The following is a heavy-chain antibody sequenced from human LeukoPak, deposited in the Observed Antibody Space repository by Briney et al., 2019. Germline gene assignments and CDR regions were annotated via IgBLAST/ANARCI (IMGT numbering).Heavy chain of an antibody. Sequence: SGGSLRLSCAASGFTFSSYGMHWVRQAPGKGLEWVAVVWSDGSDKYYSDSVKGRLSISRDNSKNTLYLQMNSLRAEDTAVFFCARGSSTWPRAFDYWGQGTLVTVSS. CDR1: GFTFSSYG. D-gene: IGHD6-13*01. CDR3: ARGSSTWPRAFDY. CDR2: VWSDGSDK. J-gene: IGHJ4*02. V-gene: IGHV3-33*01.